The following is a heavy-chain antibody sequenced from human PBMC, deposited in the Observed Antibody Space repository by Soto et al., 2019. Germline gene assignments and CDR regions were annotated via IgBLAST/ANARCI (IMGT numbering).Heavy chain of an antibody. J-gene: IGHJ4*02. CDR2: LSPTSGAT. CDR3: ARDSMSGYDYHSFLY. D-gene: IGHD5-12*01. V-gene: IGHV1-2*02. Sequence: QVQLVQSGAEVKKPGASVKVSCKASGYSFTDYYLHWVRQAPGQGLEWMGWLSPTSGATHSAQKFQGRVTMTRYTTISTAYMELTRLTSDDTAVYFCARDSMSGYDYHSFLYWGQGALVTVSS. CDR1: GYSFTDYY.